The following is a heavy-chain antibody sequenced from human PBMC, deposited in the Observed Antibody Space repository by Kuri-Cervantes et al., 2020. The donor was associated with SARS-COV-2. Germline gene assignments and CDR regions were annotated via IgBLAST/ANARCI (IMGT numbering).Heavy chain of an antibody. CDR1: GFTFSSHA. J-gene: IGHJ2*01. CDR2: ISSDGGNK. D-gene: IGHD3-22*01. Sequence: GESLKISCAASGFTFSSHAMHWVRQAPGKGLEWVAVISSDGGNKYYADSVRGRFTISRDNSKNTLYLRLNTLRAEDTAVYHCAREYVYDTTGYFYWYLDLWGRGTLVTVSS. V-gene: IGHV3-30-3*01. CDR3: AREYVYDTTGYFYWYLDL.